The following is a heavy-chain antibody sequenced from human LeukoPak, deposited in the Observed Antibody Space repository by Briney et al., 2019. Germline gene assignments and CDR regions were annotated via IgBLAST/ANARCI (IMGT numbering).Heavy chain of an antibody. CDR2: ISGSGGST. V-gene: IGHV3-23*01. Sequence: PGGSLRLSCAASGFTFGSYAMSWVRQAPGKGLEWVSTISGSGGSTYYADSVKGRFTISRDNSKNTLYLQMNSLRAEDTAVYYCAKDLGRYYYDSSGSGDYFDYWGQGTLVTVSS. CDR1: GFTFGSYA. D-gene: IGHD3-22*01. J-gene: IGHJ4*02. CDR3: AKDLGRYYYDSSGSGDYFDY.